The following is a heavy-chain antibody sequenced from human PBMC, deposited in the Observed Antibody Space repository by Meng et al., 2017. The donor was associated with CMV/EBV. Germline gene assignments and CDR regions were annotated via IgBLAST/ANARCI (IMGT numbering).Heavy chain of an antibody. V-gene: IGHV3-7*01. J-gene: IGHJ6*02. CDR2: IKQDGSEK. CDR1: GFTVSSNY. D-gene: IGHD1-26*01. CDR3: ACGLYYYYGMDV. Sequence: GESLKISCAASGFTVSSNYMSWVRQAPGKGLEWVANIKQDGSEKYYVDSVKGRFTISRDNAKNSLYLQMNSLRAEDTAVYYCACGLYYYYGMDVWGQGTTVTVSS.